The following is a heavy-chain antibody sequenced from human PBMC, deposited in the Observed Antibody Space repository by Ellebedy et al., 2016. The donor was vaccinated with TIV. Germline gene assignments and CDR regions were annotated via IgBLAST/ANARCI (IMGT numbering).Heavy chain of an antibody. V-gene: IGHV1-18*04. J-gene: IGHJ3*02. D-gene: IGHD1-26*01. CDR2: ISAYNGNT. Sequence: ASVKVSCXASGYTFTSYGISWVRQAPGQGLEWMGWISAYNGNTNYAQKLQGRVTMTTDTSTSTAYMELRSLRSEDTAVYYCAAPGGSGWELPLDAFDIWGQGTMVTVSS. CDR1: GYTFTSYG. CDR3: AAPGGSGWELPLDAFDI.